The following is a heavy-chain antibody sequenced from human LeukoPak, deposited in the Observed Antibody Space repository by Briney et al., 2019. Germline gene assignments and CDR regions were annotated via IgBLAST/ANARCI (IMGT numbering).Heavy chain of an antibody. D-gene: IGHD6-13*01. V-gene: IGHV1-18*04. Sequence: ALVKVSCKASGYTFTSYGISWVRQAPGQAVEWLGWISAYNGNTNYAQKLQGRVTMTTDTSTSTAYMELRSLRSDDTAVYYWARDGRIAAALFYYCGHAHLVAVSS. CDR1: GYTFTSYG. CDR2: ISAYNGNT. J-gene: IGHJ4*01. CDR3: ARDGRIAAALFYY.